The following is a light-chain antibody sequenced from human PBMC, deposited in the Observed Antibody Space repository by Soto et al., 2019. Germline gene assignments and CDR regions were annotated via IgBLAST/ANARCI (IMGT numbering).Light chain of an antibody. CDR3: HQYYTTGT. CDR1: QSVLYSSNNKNY. V-gene: IGKV4-1*01. J-gene: IGKJ1*01. CDR2: WAS. Sequence: DIVMTQSPDSLAVSLGERATINCKSSQSVLYSSNNKNYLAWYQQRPGQPPHLLIYWASTRESGVPDRFSGSGSGTDFTLTSSSLQAEDVAVYYCHQYYTTGTFGQGTKVEIK.